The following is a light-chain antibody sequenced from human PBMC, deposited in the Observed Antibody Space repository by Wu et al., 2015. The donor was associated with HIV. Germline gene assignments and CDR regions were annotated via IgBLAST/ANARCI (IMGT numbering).Light chain of an antibody. CDR2: GAS. V-gene: IGKV3-20*01. CDR1: QSVSNNY. Sequence: ENVLTQSPGTLSLSPGERATLSCRASQSVSNNYLAWYQQKSGQAPRLLIYGASNRATGIPDRFSGSGSGTDFTLTISRLEPEDFAVYYCQQYGSSRSFGQGTKLEIK. J-gene: IGKJ2*03. CDR3: QQYGSSRS.